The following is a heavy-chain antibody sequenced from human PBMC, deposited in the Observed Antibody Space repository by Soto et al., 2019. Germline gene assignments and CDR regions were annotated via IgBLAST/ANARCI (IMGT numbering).Heavy chain of an antibody. CDR2: IDYSGTA. Sequence: GCIGRTAISSVWCRQPQTKGLEWIGNIDYSGTAYFNPSLGTRVTFPLDTSKHQFSLTLHSVTAPDTAVYYCATTTGRTLDFWGPGILVTVS. CDR3: ATTTGRTLDF. J-gene: IGHJ4*02. CDR1: GCIGRTAIS. V-gene: IGHV4-39*01. D-gene: IGHD4-4*01.